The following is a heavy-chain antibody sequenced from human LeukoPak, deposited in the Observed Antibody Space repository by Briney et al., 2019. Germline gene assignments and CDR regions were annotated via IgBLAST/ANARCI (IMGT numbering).Heavy chain of an antibody. J-gene: IGHJ4*02. D-gene: IGHD3-16*02. V-gene: IGHV4-34*01. CDR3: ARGRTRYSSNFDS. CDR2: INHSGST. Sequence: PSETLSLTCAVYGGSFSGYYWSWIRQPPGKGLEWIGEINHSGSTNYNPSLKSRVTISEDTSKSQFSLNLTSVTAADTAVYHCARGRTRYSSNFDSWGRGTLVTVPS. CDR1: GGSFSGYY.